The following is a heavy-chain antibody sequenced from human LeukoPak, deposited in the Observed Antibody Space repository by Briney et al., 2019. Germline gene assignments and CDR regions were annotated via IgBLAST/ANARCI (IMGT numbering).Heavy chain of an antibody. D-gene: IGHD3-10*01. CDR1: GFTFSSYA. Sequence: PGGSLRLSCAASGFTFSSYAMHWVRQAPGKGLEWVAVISYDGSNKYYADSVKGRFTISRDNSKNTLYLQMNSLRAEDTAVYYCAKVIRGSGSYFSPAEPFYYYYGMDVWGQGTTVTVSS. V-gene: IGHV3-30-3*01. CDR3: AKVIRGSGSYFSPAEPFYYYYGMDV. J-gene: IGHJ6*02. CDR2: ISYDGSNK.